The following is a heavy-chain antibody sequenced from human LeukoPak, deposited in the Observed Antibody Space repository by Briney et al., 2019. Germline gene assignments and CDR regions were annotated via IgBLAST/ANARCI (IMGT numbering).Heavy chain of an antibody. CDR2: IRYDGSNK. Sequence: PGGSLRLSCAASGFTFSSYGMHWVRQAPGKGLEWAAFIRYDGSNKYYADSVKGRFTISRDNSKNTLYLQMNSLRAEDTAVYYCARGPSGYYSQVDYWGQGTLVTVSS. J-gene: IGHJ4*02. V-gene: IGHV3-30*02. CDR3: ARGPSGYYSQVDY. CDR1: GFTFSSYG. D-gene: IGHD3-22*01.